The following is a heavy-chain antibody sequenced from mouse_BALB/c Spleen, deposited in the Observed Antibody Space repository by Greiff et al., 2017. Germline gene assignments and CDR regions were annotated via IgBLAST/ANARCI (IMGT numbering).Heavy chain of an antibody. V-gene: IGHV5-6*01. Sequence: EVMLVESGGDLVKPGGSLKLSCAASGFTFSSYGMSWVRQTPDKRLEWVATISSGGSYTYYPDSVKGRFTISRDNAKNTLYLQMSSLKSEDTAMYYCARQLRQDYWGQGTTLTVSS. J-gene: IGHJ2*01. CDR2: ISSGGSYT. CDR1: GFTFSSYG. CDR3: ARQLRQDY.